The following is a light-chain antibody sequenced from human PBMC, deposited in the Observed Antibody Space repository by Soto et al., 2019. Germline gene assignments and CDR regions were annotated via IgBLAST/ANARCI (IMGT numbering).Light chain of an antibody. J-gene: IGLJ2*01. CDR3: TTWDDRLSGFL. V-gene: IGLV1-47*01. CDR1: SSNIGANY. Sequence: QSVLTQPPSASGTPGQRVTISCSGSSSNIGANYVYWYQQLPGTAPQLLIYRNNQRPSGVPARFSGSKSGTSASLAISGLRSEDEADYYCTTWDDRLSGFLFGGGTQLTVL. CDR2: RNN.